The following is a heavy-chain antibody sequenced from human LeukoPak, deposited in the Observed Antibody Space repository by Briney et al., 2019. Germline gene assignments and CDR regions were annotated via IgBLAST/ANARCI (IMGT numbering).Heavy chain of an antibody. CDR3: ARGYCSSTSCRILGYYYGMDV. J-gene: IGHJ6*02. V-gene: IGHV3-21*01. Sequence: PGGSLRLSCAASGFTFSSYSINWVRQAPGKGLEWVSSISSSSSYIYYADSVKGRFTISRDNAKNSLYLQMNSLRAEDTAVYYCARGYCSSTSCRILGYYYGMDVWGQGTTVTVSS. CDR1: GFTFSSYS. CDR2: ISSSSSYI. D-gene: IGHD2-2*01.